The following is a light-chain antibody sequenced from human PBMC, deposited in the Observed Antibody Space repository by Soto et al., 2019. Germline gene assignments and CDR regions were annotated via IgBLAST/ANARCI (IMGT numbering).Light chain of an antibody. J-gene: IGKJ3*01. CDR2: AAS. V-gene: IGKV1-39*01. CDR3: QQSHNTPLT. CDR1: QSVTNY. Sequence: DIQMTQSPSSLSASVGDRVTITCRASQSVTNYLNWYQHKPGKAPKLLISAASSLQRGVPSGFSDSGSGTDFTLTISSLQPEDFAPYFCQQSHNTPLTFGPGTKVDI.